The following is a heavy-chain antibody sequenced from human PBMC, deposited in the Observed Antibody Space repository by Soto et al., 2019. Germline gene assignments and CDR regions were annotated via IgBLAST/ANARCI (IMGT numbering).Heavy chain of an antibody. Sequence: EVQLVEAGGGLVQPGGSLRLSCAASGFTFSSYSMQWVRQAPGKGLEYVSAISSNGGTTSYANSVKGRFTISRDNSKNILYLQMGSLRAEDMAVYYCGGYSGDGIWSWGQGTLVTVSS. D-gene: IGHD1-26*01. CDR3: GGYSGDGIWS. J-gene: IGHJ5*02. V-gene: IGHV3-64*01. CDR1: GFTFSSYS. CDR2: ISSNGGTT.